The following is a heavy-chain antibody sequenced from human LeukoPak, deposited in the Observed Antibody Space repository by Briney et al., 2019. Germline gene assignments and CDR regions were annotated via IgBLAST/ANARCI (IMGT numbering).Heavy chain of an antibody. CDR3: ARVRRFANYDFWSGRPVYYMDV. CDR2: IYYSGST. CDR1: GGSFSSYY. D-gene: IGHD3-3*01. V-gene: IGHV4-59*01. J-gene: IGHJ6*03. Sequence: SETLSLTCAVYGGSFSSYYWSWIRQPPGKGLEWIGYIYYSGSTNYNPSLKSRVTISVDTSKNQFSLKLSSVTAADTAVYYCARVRRFANYDFWSGRPVYYMDVWGKGTTVTVSS.